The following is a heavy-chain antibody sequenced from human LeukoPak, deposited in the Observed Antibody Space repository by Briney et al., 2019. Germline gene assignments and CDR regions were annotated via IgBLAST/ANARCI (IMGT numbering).Heavy chain of an antibody. J-gene: IGHJ4*02. CDR3: ARTTYSSSWYVDQYY. D-gene: IGHD6-13*01. CDR1: GYTFTSNY. Sequence: ASVQVSCKASGYTFTSNYIHWVRQAPGQGLEWMGRINPNSGGTNYAQKFQGRVTMTRDTSISTVYMELSRLRSDDTAVYYCARTTYSSSWYVDQYYWGQGTLVTVSS. CDR2: INPNSGGT. V-gene: IGHV1-2*06.